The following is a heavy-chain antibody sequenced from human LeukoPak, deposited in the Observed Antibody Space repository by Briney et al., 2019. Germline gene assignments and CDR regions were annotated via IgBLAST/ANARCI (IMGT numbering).Heavy chain of an antibody. V-gene: IGHV3-23*01. J-gene: IGHJ3*02. D-gene: IGHD6-6*01. CDR3: AREVAYSSFFEAFDI. CDR1: GFTFSSYA. Sequence: GGSLRLSCAASGFTFSSYAMSWVRQAPGKGLEWVSAISGSGGSTYYAGSVKGRFTISRDNSKNTLYLQMNSLRAEDTAVYYCAREVAYSSFFEAFDIWGQGTMVTVSS. CDR2: ISGSGGST.